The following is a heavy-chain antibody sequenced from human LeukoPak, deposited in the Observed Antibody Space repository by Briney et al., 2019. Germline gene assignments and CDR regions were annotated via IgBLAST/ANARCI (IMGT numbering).Heavy chain of an antibody. Sequence: PSETLSLTCAVSGGSISSDNWWSWVRQPAGKGLEWIGRIYTSGSTNYNPSLKNRVTMSVDTSKNQFSLQLTSVTAADTAVYFCARREDGFNSAIDYWGQGTLVTVSA. CDR1: GGSISSDN. D-gene: IGHD5-24*01. V-gene: IGHV4-4*07. J-gene: IGHJ4*02. CDR2: IYTSGST. CDR3: ARREDGFNSAIDY.